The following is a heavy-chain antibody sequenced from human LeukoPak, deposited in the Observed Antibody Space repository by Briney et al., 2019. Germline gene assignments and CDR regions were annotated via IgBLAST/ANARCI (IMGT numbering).Heavy chain of an antibody. CDR3: AKVHDSSGYYYLNY. CDR2: ISGSGGST. Sequence: GGSLRLSCAASGFTFDDYGMSWVRQAPGKGLEWVSAISGSGGSTYYADSVKGRFTISRDNSKNTLYLQMNSLRAEDTAVYYCAKVHDSSGYYYLNYWGQGTLVTVSS. CDR1: GFTFDDYG. J-gene: IGHJ4*02. D-gene: IGHD3-22*01. V-gene: IGHV3-23*01.